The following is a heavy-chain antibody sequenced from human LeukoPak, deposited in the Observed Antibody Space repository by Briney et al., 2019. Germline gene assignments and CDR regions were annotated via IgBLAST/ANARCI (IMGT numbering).Heavy chain of an antibody. CDR2: INPNSGGT. CDR1: GYTFTGYY. J-gene: IGHJ4*02. CDR3: ARGPLLWFGERGVY. D-gene: IGHD3-10*01. V-gene: IGHV1-2*02. Sequence: GASVKVSCKASGYTFTGYYMHWVRQAPGHGLEWRGWINPNSGGTNYAQKFQGRVTMTRDTSISTAYMELSRLRSDDTAVYCCARGPLLWFGERGVYWGQGTLVTVSS.